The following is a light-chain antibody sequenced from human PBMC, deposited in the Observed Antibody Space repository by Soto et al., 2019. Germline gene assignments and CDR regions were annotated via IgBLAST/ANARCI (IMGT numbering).Light chain of an antibody. CDR2: YAA. J-gene: IGKJ1*01. CDR1: QTVSSN. Sequence: MPQPPAILPVSPGASATLSCRVSQTVSSNLAGYQQKTAQAPRRLIYYAASRATSSTAECISSGGWAKDTLITISSLAPEDFADYCCQQYDRTPRTFGQGTKVDIK. V-gene: IGKV3-15*01. CDR3: QQYDRTPRT.